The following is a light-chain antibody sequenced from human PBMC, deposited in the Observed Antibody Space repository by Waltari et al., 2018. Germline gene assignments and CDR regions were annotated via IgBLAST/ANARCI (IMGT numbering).Light chain of an antibody. CDR2: GKN. J-gene: IGLJ3*02. CDR3: NSRDSSGNWV. Sequence: CYQQQRGHAPGLVIVGKNHRPWGLPERFSGSSSGNTASLTISRAQAEDEADYYWNSRDSSGNWVFGGGTKLTVL. V-gene: IGLV3-19*01.